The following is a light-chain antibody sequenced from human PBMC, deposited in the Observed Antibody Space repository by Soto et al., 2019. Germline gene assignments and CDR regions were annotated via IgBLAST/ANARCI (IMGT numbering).Light chain of an antibody. J-gene: IGKJ5*01. CDR1: QSVSGTY. CDR3: QQYGTSPQT. Sequence: IVLTQSPDALSLSPGERATFSCRASQSVSGTYLAWYQQRPGQAPRLLIYDVSSRATGIPDRFSGSGSGADFTLTISRLEPEDFAVYYCQQYGTSPQTFGQGTRLEIK. V-gene: IGKV3-20*01. CDR2: DVS.